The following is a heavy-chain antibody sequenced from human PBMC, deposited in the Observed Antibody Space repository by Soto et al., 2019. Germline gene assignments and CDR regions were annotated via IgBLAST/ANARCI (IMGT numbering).Heavy chain of an antibody. CDR2: ISYDGSNK. J-gene: IGHJ4*02. CDR3: AKTTDRSGYYSRFDS. Sequence: QVQLVESGGGVVQPGMSLRLSCAASGFTFSSYGMHWVRQAPGKGLEWVAVISYDGSNKYYADSVQGRFTISRDNSKNTLYLQTNSLRAEDTAVYYCAKTTDRSGYYSRFDSWGQGTLVTVSS. V-gene: IGHV3-30*18. CDR1: GFTFSSYG. D-gene: IGHD3-22*01.